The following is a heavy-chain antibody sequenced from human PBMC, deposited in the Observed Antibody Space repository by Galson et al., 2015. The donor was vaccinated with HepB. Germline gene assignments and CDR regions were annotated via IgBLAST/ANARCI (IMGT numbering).Heavy chain of an antibody. Sequence: SLRLSCAASGLTFSNYRMSWVRQAPGKGLEWVANIKQDGSEKYYVDSVKGRFTISRDNTKNSLYLQMNSLRAEDTAAYYCASSEDTESYYRVFDIWGQGTMVTVS. CDR2: IKQDGSEK. CDR3: ASSEDTESYYRVFDI. CDR1: GLTFSNYR. V-gene: IGHV3-7*01. D-gene: IGHD1-26*01. J-gene: IGHJ3*02.